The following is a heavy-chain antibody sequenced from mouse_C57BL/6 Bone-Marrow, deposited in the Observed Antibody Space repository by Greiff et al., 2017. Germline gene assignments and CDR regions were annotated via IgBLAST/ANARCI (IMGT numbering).Heavy chain of an antibody. J-gene: IGHJ4*01. Sequence: QVQLQQSGPGLVAPSQSLSITCTVSGFSLTSYAISWVRQPPGKDLEWLGVIWTGGGTNYNSALKSRLSISKDNSKSQVFLKMNSLQTDDTARYYCARAIYYYGRNDAMDYWGQGTSVTVSS. D-gene: IGHD1-1*01. CDR3: ARAIYYYGRNDAMDY. CDR2: IWTGGGT. CDR1: GFSLTSYA. V-gene: IGHV2-9-1*01.